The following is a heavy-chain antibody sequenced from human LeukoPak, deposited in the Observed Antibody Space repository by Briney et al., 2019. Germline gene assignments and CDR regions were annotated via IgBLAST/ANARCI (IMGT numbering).Heavy chain of an antibody. Sequence: GASVKVSCKASGYTFTGYYMHWVRQAPGQGLEWMGWINPNSGGTNYAQKFQGRVTMTRDTSISTAYMELSRLRSDDTAVYYCARSGYSSGWFWLGIDYWGQGTLVTVSS. J-gene: IGHJ4*02. V-gene: IGHV1-2*02. CDR1: GYTFTGYY. D-gene: IGHD6-19*01. CDR3: ARSGYSSGWFWLGIDY. CDR2: INPNSGGT.